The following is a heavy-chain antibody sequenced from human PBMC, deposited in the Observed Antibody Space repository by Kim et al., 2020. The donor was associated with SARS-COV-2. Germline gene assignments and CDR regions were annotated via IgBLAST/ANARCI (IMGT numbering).Heavy chain of an antibody. J-gene: IGHJ6*02. V-gene: IGHV4-31*03. CDR3: ARDSQLPWLGELPLSDGLDV. Sequence: SETLSLTCTVSGGSITTGDYYWTWIRQYPGKGLEWIGRIYYNGKTYYNPSLKSRLTISVDTSKNQFSLQLTSVTAADTAVYYCARDSQLPWLGELPLSDGLDVWGQGATVTVSS. CDR1: GGSITTGDYY. CDR2: IYYNGKT. D-gene: IGHD3-10*01.